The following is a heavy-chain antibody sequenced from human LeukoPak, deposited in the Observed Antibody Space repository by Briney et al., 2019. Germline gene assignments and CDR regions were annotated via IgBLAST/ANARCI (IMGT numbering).Heavy chain of an antibody. V-gene: IGHV4-59*01. D-gene: IGHD1-14*01. CDR2: IYYSGST. CDR3: ARVTVYNWFDP. CDR1: GGSISSYY. Sequence: SETLSLTCTVSGGSISSYYWSWIRQPPGKGLEWIGYIYYSGSTNCNPSLKSRVTISVDTSKNQFSLKLSSATAADTAVYYCARVTVYNWFDPWGQGTLVTVSS. J-gene: IGHJ5*02.